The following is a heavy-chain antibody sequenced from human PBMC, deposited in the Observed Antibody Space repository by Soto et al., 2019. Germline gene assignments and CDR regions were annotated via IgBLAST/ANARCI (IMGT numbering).Heavy chain of an antibody. V-gene: IGHV1-8*01. J-gene: IGHJ4*02. D-gene: IGHD1-1*01. Sequence: ASVKVSCKPSGYTFTSYDIYWGRGATGQGLECMGWMNPNTGNSGYAQKFQGRVTMTSDTSISTAHMELSSLRSEDTAVYYCARRAETNGWNGFGADKYYFDFWGQATLVTVSS. CDR2: MNPNTGNS. CDR3: ARRAETNGWNGFGADKYYFDF. CDR1: GYTFTSYD.